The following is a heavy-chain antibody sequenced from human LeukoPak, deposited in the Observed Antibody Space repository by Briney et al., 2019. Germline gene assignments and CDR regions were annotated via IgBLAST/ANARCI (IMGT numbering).Heavy chain of an antibody. CDR3: VKDPRDTYGTNWFDS. CDR2: ISGTGGAT. Sequence: GGSLRLSCVGSGFSFGNYAVSWVRQAPGKGLEWVSQISGTGGATWYTSSARDRFSISRDNSKNTLYLQMTSLRAEDTAIYYCVKDPRDTYGTNWFDSWGQGTRVTVSS. D-gene: IGHD1-1*01. CDR1: GFSFGNYA. J-gene: IGHJ5*01. V-gene: IGHV3-23*01.